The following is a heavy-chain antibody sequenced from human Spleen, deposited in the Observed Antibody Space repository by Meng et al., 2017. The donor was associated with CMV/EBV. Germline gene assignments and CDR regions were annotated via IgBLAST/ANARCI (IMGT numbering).Heavy chain of an antibody. V-gene: IGHV1-2*02. Sequence: SGVALRSYTISWVRQAPGQGLEWMGWVNSYSGETNYAQNFQGRVAMTWDTSISTAYMELTTLRSDDTAVYYCARGSYILEWLPYFDYWGQGALVTVSS. CDR3: ARGSYILEWLPYFDY. D-gene: IGHD3-3*01. CDR2: VNSYSGET. CDR1: GVALRSYT. J-gene: IGHJ4*02.